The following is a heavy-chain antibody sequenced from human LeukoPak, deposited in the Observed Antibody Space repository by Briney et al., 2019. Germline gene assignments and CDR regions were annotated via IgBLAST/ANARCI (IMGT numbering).Heavy chain of an antibody. Sequence: GESLKISCQSSGYSFTSYWISWVRQVPGKGLEWMGRIDPSDSYTNYSPSFQGHVTISADKSISTAYLQWSSLKASDTAMFYCARPSVDGSGSYPYWGQGTLVTVSS. CDR1: GYSFTSYW. V-gene: IGHV5-10-1*01. CDR3: ARPSVDGSGSYPY. CDR2: IDPSDSYT. J-gene: IGHJ4*02. D-gene: IGHD3-10*01.